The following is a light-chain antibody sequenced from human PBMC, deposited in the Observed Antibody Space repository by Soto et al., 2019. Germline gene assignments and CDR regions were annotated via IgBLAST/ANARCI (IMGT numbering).Light chain of an antibody. CDR3: QQYNGT. V-gene: IGKV1-5*03. Sequence: DIQMTQSPSTLSASVGDRVTITCLASQTISSWLAWYQQKLGKAPKLLIYKASSLEGGVPSRFSGSGSGTEFTLTISSLQPDDSATYYCQQYNGTFGQGTKVEVK. CDR1: QTISSW. J-gene: IGKJ1*01. CDR2: KAS.